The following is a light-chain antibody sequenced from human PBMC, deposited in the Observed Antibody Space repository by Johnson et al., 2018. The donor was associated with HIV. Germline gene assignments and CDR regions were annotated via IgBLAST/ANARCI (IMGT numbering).Light chain of an antibody. CDR3: YSTDSSCNHKV. Sequence: VLTQPPSVSVSPAQTARITCSGDALPKKYAYWYQQKSGQAPVLVIYEDSKRPSGIPERFSGSSSGTLAMLTISGAQVEDEADYYCYSTDSSCNHKVFGTGTKVTVL. V-gene: IGLV3-10*01. CDR1: ALPKKY. CDR2: EDS. J-gene: IGLJ1*01.